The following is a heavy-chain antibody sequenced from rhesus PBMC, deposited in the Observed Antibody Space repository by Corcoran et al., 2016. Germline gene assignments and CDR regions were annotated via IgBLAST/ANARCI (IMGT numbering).Heavy chain of an antibody. J-gene: IGHJ4*01. CDR2: MNTAGGGT. Sequence: EAQLVESGGGLVQPGGSLRLSCSCSGITLSYYYFNCVRPAPGKGLEWVSSMNTAGGGTWYTDSVKARFTISKYNSNNTLFLQNGSRRADDTAVYYCAKDPMNNYFYFDYWGQGALVTVSS. D-gene: IGHD3-22*01. CDR1: GITLSYYY. CDR3: AKDPMNNYFYFDY. V-gene: IGHV3-8*01.